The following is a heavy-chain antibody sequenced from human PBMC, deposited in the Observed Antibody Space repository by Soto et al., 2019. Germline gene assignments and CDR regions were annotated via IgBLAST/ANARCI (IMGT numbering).Heavy chain of an antibody. CDR1: GFTFSGSA. D-gene: IGHD3-22*01. CDR3: TRGLASSGYYLYYFDY. CDR2: IRSKANSYAT. J-gene: IGHJ4*02. Sequence: EVQLVESGGGLVQPGGSLKLSCAASGFTFSGSAMHWVRQASGKGLEWVGRIRSKANSYATAYAASVKGRFTISRDDSKNTAYLQMNSLKTEDTAVYYCTRGLASSGYYLYYFDYWGQGTLVTVSS. V-gene: IGHV3-73*02.